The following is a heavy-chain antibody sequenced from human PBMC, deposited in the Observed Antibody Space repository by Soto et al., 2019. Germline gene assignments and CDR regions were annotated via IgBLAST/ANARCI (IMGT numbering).Heavy chain of an antibody. CDR2: ITGSGGNT. CDR3: AKKGLRAVADGTNAFDI. Sequence: GGSLRLSCAASGFTFSSYTMSWVRQAPGKGLEWVSAITGSGGNTYYADSVKGRLTISRDNSKSTLYLQMNSLRAEDTAVYFCAKKGLRAVADGTNAFDIWGQGTMVTVSS. V-gene: IGHV3-23*01. CDR1: GFTFSSYT. J-gene: IGHJ3*02. D-gene: IGHD6-19*01.